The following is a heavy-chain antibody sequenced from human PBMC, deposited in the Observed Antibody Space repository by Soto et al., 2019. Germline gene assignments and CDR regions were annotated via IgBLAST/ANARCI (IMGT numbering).Heavy chain of an antibody. CDR1: GYTFTSYH. J-gene: IGHJ4*02. CDR3: ATGTAPYYDFWSGYYVY. CDR2: INPSGGST. V-gene: IGHV1-46*01. D-gene: IGHD3-3*01. Sequence: GASVKVSCNASGYTFTSYHVHWVRHAPGQGLEWMRIINPSGGSTIYAQKFQGRVTMTEDTSTDTAYMELSGLRSEDTAVYYCATGTAPYYDFWSGYYVYWGQGTLVTVSS.